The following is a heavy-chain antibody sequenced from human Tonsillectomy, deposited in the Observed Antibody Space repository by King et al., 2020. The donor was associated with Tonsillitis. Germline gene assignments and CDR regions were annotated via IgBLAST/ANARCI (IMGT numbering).Heavy chain of an antibody. CDR2: IYSGGTT. CDR3: ARDYGGVAARGYYYYGMDV. Sequence: VQLVESGGGLIQPGGSLRLSCAASGFIVSSNYMSWVRQAPGKGLEWVAVIYSGGTTYYADSVKGRFTISRDNSKNNLYLQMNSLRAEDTAVYYCARDYGGVAARGYYYYGMDVWGQGTTVTVSS. J-gene: IGHJ6*02. V-gene: IGHV3-53*01. D-gene: IGHD6-6*01. CDR1: GFIVSSNY.